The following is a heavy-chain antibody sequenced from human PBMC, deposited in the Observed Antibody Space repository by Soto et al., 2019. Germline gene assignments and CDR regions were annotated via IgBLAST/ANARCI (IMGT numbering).Heavy chain of an antibody. D-gene: IGHD6-6*01. CDR3: ARRARPDFYYMDV. CDR2: ISSNGVGT. CDR1: GCTLSGYA. J-gene: IGHJ6*03. Sequence: AGGSLRLSCAASGCTLSGYAMDWVRQAPGKGLEYVSGISSNGVGTYYANSVQGRFTISRDNSKNTVYLQMGSLRPEDMAVYYCARRARPDFYYMDVWGKGTTVTVSS. V-gene: IGHV3-64*01.